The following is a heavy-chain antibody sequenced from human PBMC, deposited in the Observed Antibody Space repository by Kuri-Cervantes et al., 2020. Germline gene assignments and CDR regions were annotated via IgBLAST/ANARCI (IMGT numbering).Heavy chain of an antibody. CDR1: GGTFSSYT. Sequence: SVKVSCKASGGTFSSYTISWVRQAPGQGLEWMGRITPILGIANYAQKFQGRVTITADESTSTAYMELSSLRSEDTAVYYCAREGITMVRANWFDPWGQGTLVTVSS. D-gene: IGHD3-10*01. CDR2: ITPILGIA. V-gene: IGHV1-69*04. J-gene: IGHJ5*02. CDR3: AREGITMVRANWFDP.